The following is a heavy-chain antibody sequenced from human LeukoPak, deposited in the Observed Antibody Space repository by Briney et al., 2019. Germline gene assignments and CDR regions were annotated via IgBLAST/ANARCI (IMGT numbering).Heavy chain of an antibody. CDR2: INPSGGST. CDR3: ARGALSIAARPPRWFDP. V-gene: IGHV1-46*01. J-gene: IGHJ5*02. D-gene: IGHD6-6*01. CDR1: GYTFTSYY. Sequence: ASVNVSCKSSGYTFTSYYMHWVRQAPGQGLEGMGIINPSGGSTSYAQKFQGRVTMTRDTSTSTVYMELSSLRSEDTAVYYCARGALSIAARPPRWFDPWGQGTLVTVSS.